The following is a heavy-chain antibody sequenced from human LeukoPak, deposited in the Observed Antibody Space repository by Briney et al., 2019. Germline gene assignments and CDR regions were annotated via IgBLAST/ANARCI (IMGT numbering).Heavy chain of an antibody. V-gene: IGHV4-59*12. Sequence: SETLSLTCTVSGGSLSSYYWSWIRQPPGKGLEWIGYIYYSGSTNYNPSLKSRVTISVDTSKNQFSLKLSSVTAADTAVYYCARARSRLVTAIQSPQASGYFQHWGQGTLVTVSS. CDR1: GGSLSSYY. J-gene: IGHJ1*01. CDR3: ARARSRLVTAIQSPQASGYFQH. D-gene: IGHD2-21*02. CDR2: IYYSGST.